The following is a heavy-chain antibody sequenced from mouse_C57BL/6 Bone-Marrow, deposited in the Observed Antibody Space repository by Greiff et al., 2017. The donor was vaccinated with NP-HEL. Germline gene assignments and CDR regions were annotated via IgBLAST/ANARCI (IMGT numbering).Heavy chain of an antibody. D-gene: IGHD1-1*01. Sequence: ESGPGLVKPSQSLSLTCSVTGYSLTSGYYWNWIRQFPGNKLEWMGYISYDGSNNYNPSLKNRISITRDTSKNQFCLKLNSVTTEDTATYYCAREGYYGSRYFDVWGTGTTVTVSS. J-gene: IGHJ1*03. CDR1: GYSLTSGYY. CDR3: AREGYYGSRYFDV. V-gene: IGHV3-6*01. CDR2: ISYDGSN.